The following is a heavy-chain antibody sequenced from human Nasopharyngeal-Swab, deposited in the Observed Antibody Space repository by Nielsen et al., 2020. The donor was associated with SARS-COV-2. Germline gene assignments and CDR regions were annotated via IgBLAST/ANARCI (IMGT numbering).Heavy chain of an antibody. CDR2: IKQDGSEK. Sequence: GESLKISCAASGFTFSSYWMSWVRQAPGKGLEWVANIKQDGSEKYYVDSVKGRFTISRDNAKNSLYLQMNSLRAEDTALYYCAKEKHDSSGYYLMGVNFDYWGQGTLVTVSS. V-gene: IGHV3-7*03. CDR3: AKEKHDSSGYYLMGVNFDY. CDR1: GFTFSSYW. D-gene: IGHD3-22*01. J-gene: IGHJ4*02.